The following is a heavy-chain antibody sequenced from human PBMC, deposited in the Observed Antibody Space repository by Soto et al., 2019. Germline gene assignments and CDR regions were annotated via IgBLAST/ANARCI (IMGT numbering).Heavy chain of an antibody. Sequence: EVQLLESGGGLVQPGGSLRLSCAASGFTFSSYAMSWVRQAPGKGLEWVSAISGSGGSTYYADSVKGRFAISRDNSKNPLYLQMSSLRAEDTAVYYCAKAAGLYNWNYYFDYWGQGTLVTVSS. CDR2: ISGSGGST. V-gene: IGHV3-23*01. J-gene: IGHJ4*02. D-gene: IGHD1-7*01. CDR1: GFTFSSYA. CDR3: AKAAGLYNWNYYFDY.